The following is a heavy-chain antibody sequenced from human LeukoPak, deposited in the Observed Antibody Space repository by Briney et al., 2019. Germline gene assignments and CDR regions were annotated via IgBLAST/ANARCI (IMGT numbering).Heavy chain of an antibody. CDR2: IWYDGDNK. Sequence: PGGSLRLSCAASGFTFSSYGMHWVRQAPGKGLEWVAVIWYDGDNKYYADSVKGRFTISRDNFKNTLYLQMNSLRAEDTAVYYCAKDKYDSSGPIDYWGQGTLVTVSS. CDR3: AKDKYDSSGPIDY. V-gene: IGHV3-30*02. J-gene: IGHJ4*02. CDR1: GFTFSSYG. D-gene: IGHD3-22*01.